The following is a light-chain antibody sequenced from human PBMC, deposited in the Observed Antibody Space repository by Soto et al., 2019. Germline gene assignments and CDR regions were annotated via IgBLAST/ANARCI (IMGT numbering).Light chain of an antibody. CDR3: QQYTNYPWT. J-gene: IGKJ1*01. CDR2: DVS. CDR1: QSISSW. V-gene: IGKV1-5*01. Sequence: DIQMTQSPPTLSASVGDRVTITCRASQSISSWLAWYQQRPGKPPNLLIYDVSSLESGVPSRFSGSGSGTEFTLTISSLQPDDFATYYCQQYTNYPWTFGQGTKVEIK.